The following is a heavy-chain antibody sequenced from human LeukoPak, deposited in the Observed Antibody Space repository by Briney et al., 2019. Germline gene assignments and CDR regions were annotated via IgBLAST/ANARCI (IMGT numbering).Heavy chain of an antibody. CDR2: IYTSGST. V-gene: IGHV4-61*02. CDR1: GGSISSGSYY. D-gene: IGHD4-17*01. CDR3: ARGYGVYFDY. Sequence: PSETLSLTCTVSGGSISSGSYYWSWIRQPAGKGLEWIGRIYTSGSTNYNPSLKSRVTISVDTSKNQFSLKLSSVTAADTAVYYCARGYGVYFDYWGQGTLVTVSS. J-gene: IGHJ4*02.